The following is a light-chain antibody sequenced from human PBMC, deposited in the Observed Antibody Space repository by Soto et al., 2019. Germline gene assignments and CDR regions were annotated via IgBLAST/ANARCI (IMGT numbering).Light chain of an antibody. CDR1: RDDVGGYNY. Sequence: QSVLTQPASVSGSPGQSITISCTGTRDDVGGYNYVSWYQQYPGKAPKLMIYEVSYRPSGVSNRFSGSRSGHTASLSISGLQAEEEADYYCSAYTNIGTLVFGGGTKLTVL. J-gene: IGLJ3*02. V-gene: IGLV2-14*01. CDR2: EVS. CDR3: SAYTNIGTLV.